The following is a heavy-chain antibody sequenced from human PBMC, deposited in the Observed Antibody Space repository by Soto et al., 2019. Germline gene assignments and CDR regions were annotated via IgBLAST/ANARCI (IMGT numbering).Heavy chain of an antibody. CDR2: INPNSGGT. CDR1: GYTFTGYY. Sequence: ASVKVSCKASGYTFTGYYMHWVRQAPGQGLEWMGWINPNSGGTNYAQKFQGRVTMTRDTSISTAYMELSRLRPGDTAVYYCARARPEDYTPLIYYYGMDVWGQGTTVTVSS. J-gene: IGHJ6*02. CDR3: ARARPEDYTPLIYYYGMDV. V-gene: IGHV1-2*02. D-gene: IGHD4-4*01.